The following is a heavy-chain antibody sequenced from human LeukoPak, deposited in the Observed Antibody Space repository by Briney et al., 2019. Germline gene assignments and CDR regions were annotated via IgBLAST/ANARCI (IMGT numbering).Heavy chain of an antibody. CDR1: RFTVTSSNY. CDR2: IYTGGTT. J-gene: IGHJ4*02. Sequence: GGSLRLSCAASRFTVTSSNYMNWVRQAPGKGPEWVSGIYTGGTTYYTDSVKGRFTISRDNPNNTLYLQMHSLRAEDTAVYYCAREISRFGIWGQGTLVTVSS. D-gene: IGHD3-16*01. V-gene: IGHV3-66*01. CDR3: AREISRFGI.